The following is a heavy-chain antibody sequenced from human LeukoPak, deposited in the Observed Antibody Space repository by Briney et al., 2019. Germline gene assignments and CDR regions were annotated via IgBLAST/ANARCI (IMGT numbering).Heavy chain of an antibody. V-gene: IGHV4-4*02. Sequence: SGTLSLTCAVSGGSISSSNWWSWVRQPPGKGLEWIGYIYHSGSTYYNPSLKSRVTISVDRSKNQFSLKLSSVTAADTAVYYCASSIAVAGRDYFDYWGQGTLVTVSS. D-gene: IGHD6-19*01. J-gene: IGHJ4*02. CDR3: ASSIAVAGRDYFDY. CDR1: GGSISSSNW. CDR2: IYHSGST.